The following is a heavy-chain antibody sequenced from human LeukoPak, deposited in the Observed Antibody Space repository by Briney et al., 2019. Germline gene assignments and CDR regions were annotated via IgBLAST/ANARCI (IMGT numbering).Heavy chain of an antibody. V-gene: IGHV4-34*01. Sequence: PSETLSLTCAVYGGSFSGYYWSWIRQPPGKGLEWIGEINHSGSTNYNPSLKSRVTISVDTSKNQFSLKLSSVTAADTAVYYCARRWEWLLYWIDPWGQGTLVTVSS. CDR2: INHSGST. D-gene: IGHD3-3*01. J-gene: IGHJ5*02. CDR1: GGSFSGYY. CDR3: ARRWEWLLYWIDP.